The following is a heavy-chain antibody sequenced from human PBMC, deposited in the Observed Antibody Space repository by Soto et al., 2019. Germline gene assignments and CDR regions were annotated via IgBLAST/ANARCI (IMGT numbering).Heavy chain of an antibody. J-gene: IGHJ5*02. D-gene: IGHD4-4*01. V-gene: IGHV2-5*02. CDR2: IYWDDDV. CDR3: VHRTVSNGAWFEP. CDR1: GFSLSTTGEG. Sequence: SGPTLVNPTQTLTLNCAFSGFSLSTTGEGVGWFRQPPGKAPEWLALIYWDDDVRYSPSLRNRLTITKDTSENQVVLTMNNIDPLDTATYYCVHRTVSNGAWFEPWGQGILVTVSS.